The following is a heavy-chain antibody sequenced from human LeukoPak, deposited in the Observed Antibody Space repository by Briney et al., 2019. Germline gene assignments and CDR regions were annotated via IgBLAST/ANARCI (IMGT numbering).Heavy chain of an antibody. CDR3: ARDRAIAVDVGVDY. J-gene: IGHJ4*02. D-gene: IGHD6-19*01. Sequence: GGSLRLSCAASGFTFDDYAMNWVRQAPGKGLEWVSGINWNGDSTGYVDSVKGRFTTSRDNAKNSLYLQMNSLRVEDTALYYCARDRAIAVDVGVDYWGQGTLVTVSS. V-gene: IGHV3-20*04. CDR2: INWNGDST. CDR1: GFTFDDYA.